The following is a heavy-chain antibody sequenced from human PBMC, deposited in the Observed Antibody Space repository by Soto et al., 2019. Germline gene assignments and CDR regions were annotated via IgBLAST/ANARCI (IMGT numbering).Heavy chain of an antibody. D-gene: IGHD3-3*01. V-gene: IGHV3-30*18. CDR2: ISYDGSNK. Sequence: GGSLRLSCAASGFTFSSYGMHWVRQAPGKGLEWVAVISYDGSNKYYADSVKGRFTISRDNSKNTLYLQMNSLRAEDTAVYYCAKEAQLRFLEWLPRGNWFDPWGQGTLVTVS. CDR3: AKEAQLRFLEWLPRGNWFDP. CDR1: GFTFSSYG. J-gene: IGHJ5*02.